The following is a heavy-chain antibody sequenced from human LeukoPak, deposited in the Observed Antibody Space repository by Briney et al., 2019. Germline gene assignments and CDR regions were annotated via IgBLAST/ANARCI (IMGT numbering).Heavy chain of an antibody. CDR3: AWEFHPRED. Sequence: GGSLRLSCAASGFTFSSYWMSWVRQAPGKGLEWVANIKQDGSEKYYVDSVKGRFTISRDNSKNTLYLQMNSLRAEDTAVYYCAWEFHPREDWGQGTLVTVSS. CDR1: GFTFSSYW. V-gene: IGHV3-7*03. J-gene: IGHJ4*02. D-gene: IGHD1-26*01. CDR2: IKQDGSEK.